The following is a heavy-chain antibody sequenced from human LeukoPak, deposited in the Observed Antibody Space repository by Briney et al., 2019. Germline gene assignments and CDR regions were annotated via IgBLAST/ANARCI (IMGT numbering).Heavy chain of an antibody. J-gene: IGHJ4*02. D-gene: IGHD1-26*01. V-gene: IGHV3-74*01. CDR1: GFTFSSSW. CDR3: ATDMLGATTKAIDY. CDR2: MNSDGTTT. Sequence: SGGSLRLSCAASGFTFSSSWMHWVRQAPGEGLVWVSRMNSDGTTTNYADSVQGRFTISRDNARNTLFLQMNSLRADDTAVYYCATDMLGATTKAIDYWGQGTLVSVSS.